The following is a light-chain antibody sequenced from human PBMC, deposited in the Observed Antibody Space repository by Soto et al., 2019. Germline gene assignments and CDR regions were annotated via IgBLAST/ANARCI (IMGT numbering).Light chain of an antibody. J-gene: IGKJ3*01. CDR1: QDIRNF. Sequence: DIQMTQSPTSLSASVGDRVTITCRASQDIRNFVAWYQQKPGQAPKLLIYAASTLQSGVPSLFSGSGSGTDFTLTINSLQPEDVATYSCQKYSSVPVFGPGTKVEIK. CDR3: QKYSSVPV. V-gene: IGKV1-27*01. CDR2: AAS.